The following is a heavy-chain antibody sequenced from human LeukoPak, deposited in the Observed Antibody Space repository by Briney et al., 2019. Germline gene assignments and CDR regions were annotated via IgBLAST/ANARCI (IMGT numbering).Heavy chain of an antibody. CDR1: GYTFTNYY. V-gene: IGHV1-46*01. J-gene: IGHJ4*02. Sequence: ATVKVSCKASGYTFTNYYMHWVRQAPEQGLEWMGIINPSGGSTSYAQKFQGRLTVTRDMSTSTVYMELSSLGSEDTAVYYCARDRGVLRYFDWLFEFDYWGQGTLVTVSS. D-gene: IGHD3-9*01. CDR3: ARDRGVLRYFDWLFEFDY. CDR2: INPSGGST.